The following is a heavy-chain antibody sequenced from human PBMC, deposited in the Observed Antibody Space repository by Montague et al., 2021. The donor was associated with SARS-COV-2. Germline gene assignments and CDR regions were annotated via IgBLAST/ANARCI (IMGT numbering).Heavy chain of an antibody. CDR2: ISSSSSTI. D-gene: IGHD6-13*01. Sequence: SLRLSCAASGFTFSSYSMNWVRQAPGRGLEWVSYISSSSSTIYYADSVKGRFTISRDNAKNSLYLQMNSLRDEDTAVYYCARAQGIAALGTPAYFDYWGQGTLVTVSS. CDR3: ARAQGIAALGTPAYFDY. J-gene: IGHJ4*02. V-gene: IGHV3-48*02. CDR1: GFTFSSYS.